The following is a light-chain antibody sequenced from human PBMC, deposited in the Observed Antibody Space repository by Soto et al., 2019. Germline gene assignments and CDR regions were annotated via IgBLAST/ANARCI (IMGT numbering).Light chain of an antibody. CDR3: SSFTNSNTRV. J-gene: IGLJ1*01. V-gene: IGLV2-14*03. CDR1: SSDIGGYKY. CDR2: DVS. Sequence: QSALTQPASVSGSPGQSITISCTGTSSDIGGYKYVSWYQQHPGKAPRLMIYDVSNRPSGVSNRFSGSKSGSTAPLTISGLQADDEADYYCSSFTNSNTRVFGAGTKLTVL.